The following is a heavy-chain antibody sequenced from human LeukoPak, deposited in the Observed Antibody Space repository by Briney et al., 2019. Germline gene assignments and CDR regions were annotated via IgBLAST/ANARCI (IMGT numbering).Heavy chain of an antibody. D-gene: IGHD6-19*01. J-gene: IGHJ4*02. CDR1: GYTLTSYY. V-gene: IGHV1-46*01. Sequence: ASVKVSCKASGYTLTSYYMHWVRQAPGQGLEWMGIINPSGGSTSYAQKFQGRVTMTRDTSTSTVYMELSSLRSEDTAVYYCARDLGDSSGWGLGAPPGTRPNSDYWGQGTLVTVSS. CDR2: INPSGGST. CDR3: ARDLGDSSGWGLGAPPGTRPNSDY.